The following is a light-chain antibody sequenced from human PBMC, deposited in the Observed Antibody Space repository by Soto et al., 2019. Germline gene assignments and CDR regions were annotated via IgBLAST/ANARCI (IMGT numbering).Light chain of an antibody. J-gene: IGLJ1*01. V-gene: IGLV1-51*01. CDR2: DNV. CDR1: GSNLGRNY. Sequence: QSVLTQPPSVSATPGQKVTIAYSGSGSNLGRNYVSWYQQLPGTAPKLLIYDNVYRFSGIPDRFSASKSGTSATLGITGLQTGDEGDYYCGSWDNIQRAYVFGTGTKLTVL. CDR3: GSWDNIQRAYV.